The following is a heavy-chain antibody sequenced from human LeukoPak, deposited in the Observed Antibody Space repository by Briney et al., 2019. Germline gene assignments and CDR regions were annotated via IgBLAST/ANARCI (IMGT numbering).Heavy chain of an antibody. Sequence: GRSLRLSCAASGFTFSSYGMHWVRQAPGKGLEWVAVISYDGSNKYCADSVKGRFTISRDNSKNTLYLQMNSLRTDDPAVYFCARDLDTYGYLDYWGQGTLVTVSS. CDR3: ARDLDTYGYLDY. J-gene: IGHJ4*02. CDR2: ISYDGSNK. V-gene: IGHV3-30*03. CDR1: GFTFSSYG. D-gene: IGHD2-8*01.